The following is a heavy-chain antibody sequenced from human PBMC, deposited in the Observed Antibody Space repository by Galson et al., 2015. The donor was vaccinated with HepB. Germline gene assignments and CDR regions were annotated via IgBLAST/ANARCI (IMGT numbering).Heavy chain of an antibody. CDR3: VRPRGAGAGDYQNWYFDL. J-gene: IGHJ2*01. D-gene: IGHD4-17*01. V-gene: IGHV3-30*04. CDR1: GFSFNYFP. CDR2: ISYTGTYT. Sequence: SLRLSCAASGFSFNYFPMHWVRQAPGKGLEWVAVISYTGTYTGYAAFGRGRFTISRDNSRNALYLQMNSLTVEDTALYYCVRPRGAGAGDYQNWYFDLWGRGTPVTVSS.